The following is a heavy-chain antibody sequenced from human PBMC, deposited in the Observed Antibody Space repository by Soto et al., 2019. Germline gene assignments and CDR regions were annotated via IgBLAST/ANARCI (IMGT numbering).Heavy chain of an antibody. D-gene: IGHD2-15*01. V-gene: IGHV4-59*01. J-gene: IGHJ5*02. Sequence: SETLSITLTFCGAPSTTYYWIWIRQPPGKGLEWIGYISYSGSTDYNPSLKSRVTISFDASKNQISLQVRSATAADAAVYYCARDLKEYCSDGKCNWFDPWGQGTLVTVS. CDR2: ISYSGST. CDR1: GAPSTTYY. CDR3: ARDLKEYCSDGKCNWFDP.